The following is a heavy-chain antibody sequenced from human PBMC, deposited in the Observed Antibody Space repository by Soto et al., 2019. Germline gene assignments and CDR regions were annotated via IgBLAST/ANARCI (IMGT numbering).Heavy chain of an antibody. Sequence: EVQLVESGGGLVQPGGSLRLSCAASGFTFSSYWMSWVRQAPGKGLEWVANIKQDGSEKYYVDSVKGRFTISRDNAKNSLYLQMNSLRAEDTAVYYCARSGVGYSYAYGMGVWGQGTTVTVSS. CDR2: IKQDGSEK. D-gene: IGHD5-18*01. CDR1: GFTFSSYW. CDR3: ARSGVGYSYAYGMGV. V-gene: IGHV3-7*03. J-gene: IGHJ6*02.